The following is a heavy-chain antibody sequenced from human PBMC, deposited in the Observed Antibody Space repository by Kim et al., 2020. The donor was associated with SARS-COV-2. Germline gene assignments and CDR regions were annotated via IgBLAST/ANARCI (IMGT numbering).Heavy chain of an antibody. D-gene: IGHD5-12*01. V-gene: IGHV1-3*01. Sequence: YSQQVQGRVTITREPSAGTAYMELGSLRSEDTAVYYCARSPDIVATISLDYWGQGTLVTVSS. J-gene: IGHJ4*02. CDR3: ARSPDIVATISLDY.